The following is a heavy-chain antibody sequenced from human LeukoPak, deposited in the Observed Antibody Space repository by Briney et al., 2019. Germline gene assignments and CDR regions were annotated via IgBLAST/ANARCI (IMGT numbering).Heavy chain of an antibody. V-gene: IGHV4-59*01. D-gene: IGHD2-2*01. J-gene: IGHJ3*02. CDR2: ISHSGST. CDR3: ARLYCSSTSCPTTTDASDI. Sequence: PSETLSLTCTVSGGSISNYYWSWIRQPPGKELEWIGFISHSGSTNSKPSLKSRVTISVDTSKNQFSMKLSSVTAADTAVYYCARLYCSSTSCPTTTDASDIWGQGTMVTVSS. CDR1: GGSISNYY.